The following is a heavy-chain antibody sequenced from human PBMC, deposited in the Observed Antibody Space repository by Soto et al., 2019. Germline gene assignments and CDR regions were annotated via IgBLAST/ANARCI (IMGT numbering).Heavy chain of an antibody. J-gene: IGHJ4*02. CDR1: GFTFSSYW. CDR2: IKQDGSEK. CDR3: ARGPYSGYDYTFDY. Sequence: GGSLRLSCAASGFTFSSYWMSWVRQAPGKGLEWVANIKQDGSEKYYVDSVKGRFTISRDNAKNSLYLQMNSLRAEDTAVYYCARGPYSGYDYTFDYWGQGTLVTVNS. V-gene: IGHV3-7*03. D-gene: IGHD5-12*01.